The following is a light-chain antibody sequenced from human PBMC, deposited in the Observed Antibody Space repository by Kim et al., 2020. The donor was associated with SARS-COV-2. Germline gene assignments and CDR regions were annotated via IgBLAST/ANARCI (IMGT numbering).Light chain of an antibody. Sequence: SVTISCTGTSSDMGDYKYVSWYQQHPGNAPKLIIYAVNDRPSGISSRFSGSKSGNTASLTISGLQAEDEAHYYCSSYTRSNNLYVIFGGGTQLTVL. CDR2: AVN. J-gene: IGLJ2*01. CDR1: SSDMGDYKY. V-gene: IGLV2-14*03. CDR3: SSYTRSNNLYVI.